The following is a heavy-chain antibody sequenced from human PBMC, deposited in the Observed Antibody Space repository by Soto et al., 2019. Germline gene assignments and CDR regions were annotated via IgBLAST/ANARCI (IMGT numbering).Heavy chain of an antibody. D-gene: IGHD3-16*01. J-gene: IGHJ6*02. CDR2: IDPRDSET. V-gene: IGHV5-10-1*01. CDR1: GYSFTSYW. Sequence: PGESLKISCKGSGYSFTSYWINWVRQMPGKGLEWMGRIDPRDSETNYSPSFQGHVTISADKSISTAYLQWSSLKASDTAMYYCASSPYEHRYYYGMDVWGQGTTVTV. CDR3: ASSPYEHRYYYGMDV.